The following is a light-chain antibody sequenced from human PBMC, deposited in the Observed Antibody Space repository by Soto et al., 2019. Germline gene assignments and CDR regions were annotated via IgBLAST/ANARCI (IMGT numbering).Light chain of an antibody. CDR1: QGISSY. CDR2: AAS. Sequence: IQLTQSPSSLSASVGDRVTITCRASQGISSYLAWYQQKPGKAPKLLIYAASTLQSGVPSRFSGIGSGTEFTLPSSSLQPEDFATYYCQQLNSYPPFTFGPGTKVDIK. CDR3: QQLNSYPPFT. V-gene: IGKV1-9*01. J-gene: IGKJ3*01.